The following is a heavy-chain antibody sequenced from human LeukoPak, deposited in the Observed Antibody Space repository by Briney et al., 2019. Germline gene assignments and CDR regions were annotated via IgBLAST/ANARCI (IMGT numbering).Heavy chain of an antibody. Sequence: GGSLRLSCAASGFTFSSYAMRWVRQAAGKGLEWVAVISYDGSNKYYADSVKGRFTISRDNSKNTLYLQMNSLRAEDTAVYYCARLFRVVVPAANTHFDYWGQGTLVTVSS. J-gene: IGHJ4*02. CDR2: ISYDGSNK. V-gene: IGHV3-30*04. D-gene: IGHD2-2*01. CDR3: ARLFRVVVPAANTHFDY. CDR1: GFTFSSYA.